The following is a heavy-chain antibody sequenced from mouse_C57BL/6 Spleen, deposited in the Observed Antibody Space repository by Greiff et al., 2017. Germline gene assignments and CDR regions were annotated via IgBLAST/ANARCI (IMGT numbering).Heavy chain of an antibody. V-gene: IGHV5-16*01. CDR1: GFTFSDYY. CDR2: INYDGSST. CDR3: ARVEGFAWFAY. Sequence: EVKVVESEGGLVQPGSSMKLSCTASGFTFSDYYMAWVRQVPEKGLEWVANINYDGSSTYYLDSLKSRFIISRDNAKNILYLQMSSLKSEDTATXYCARVEGFAWFAYWGQGTLVTVSA. J-gene: IGHJ3*01.